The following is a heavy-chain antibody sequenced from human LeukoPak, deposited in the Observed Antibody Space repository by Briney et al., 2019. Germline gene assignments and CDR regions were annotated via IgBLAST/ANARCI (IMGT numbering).Heavy chain of an antibody. CDR3: ARGHPLPGYCSSTSCPLSVNWFDP. D-gene: IGHD2-2*03. CDR1: GGSFSGYY. CDR2: INHSGST. V-gene: IGHV4-34*01. Sequence: PSETLSLTCAVYGGSFSGYYWSWIRQPPGKGLEWIGEINHSGSTNYNPSLKSRVTISVDTSKNQFSLKLSSVTAADTAVYYCARGHPLPGYCSSTSCPLSVNWFDPWGQGTLVTVSS. J-gene: IGHJ5*02.